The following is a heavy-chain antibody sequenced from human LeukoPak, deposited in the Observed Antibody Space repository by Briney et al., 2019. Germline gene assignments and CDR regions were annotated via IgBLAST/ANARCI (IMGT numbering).Heavy chain of an antibody. CDR1: GFTFSSYS. V-gene: IGHV3-21*01. CDR3: ARERIAGYCTSDVCNWFDP. J-gene: IGHJ5*02. D-gene: IGHD2-8*01. CDR2: ISSTSSYI. Sequence: GGSLRLSCAASGFTFSSYSMNWVRQAPGKGLEWVSSISSTSSYIYYADSVKGRFTISRDNAKNSLYLQMNSLRAEDTAVYYCARERIAGYCTSDVCNWFDPWGLGTLVTVSS.